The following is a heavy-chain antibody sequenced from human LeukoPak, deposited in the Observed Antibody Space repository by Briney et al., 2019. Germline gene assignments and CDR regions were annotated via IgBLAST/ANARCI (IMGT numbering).Heavy chain of an antibody. CDR1: GGSFSGYY. J-gene: IGHJ4*02. V-gene: IGHV4-34*01. Sequence: SETLSLTCAVYGGSFSGYYWSWIRQPPGKGLEWIGEINHSGSTNYNPPLKSRVTISVDTSKNQFSLKLSSVTAADTAVYYCARGSGWAPFNYWGQGTLVTVSS. CDR3: ARGSGWAPFNY. D-gene: IGHD6-19*01. CDR2: INHSGST.